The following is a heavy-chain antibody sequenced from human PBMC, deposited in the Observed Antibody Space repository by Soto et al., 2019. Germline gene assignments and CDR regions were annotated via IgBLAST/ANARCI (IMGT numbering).Heavy chain of an antibody. CDR3: ARAPVYCSGGSCYDY. J-gene: IGHJ4*02. CDR1: GYTFTSYD. CDR2: MNPNSGSS. V-gene: IGHV1-8*01. D-gene: IGHD2-15*01. Sequence: QVQLVQSGAEVKRPGASVKVSCKASGYTFTSYDINWVRQATGQGLEWMGWMNPNSGSSGYAQNFQGRVTMTRNASISTAYMELSSLRSEDTAVYYCARAPVYCSGGSCYDYWGQGTLVTVSS.